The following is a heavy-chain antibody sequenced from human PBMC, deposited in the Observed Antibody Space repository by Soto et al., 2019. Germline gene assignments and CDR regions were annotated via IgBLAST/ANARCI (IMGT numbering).Heavy chain of an antibody. D-gene: IGHD2-15*01. V-gene: IGHV3-11*01. J-gene: IGHJ4*02. CDR1: GFTFSDSF. CDR3: AGDTCGCGSCYSH. Sequence: GGSLRLSCVASGFTFSDSFMTWIRQAPGKGLEWVSYISNTDTMKDHADSVKGRFTISRDNAKNSLYLQMNSLRAEDTAVYYCAGDTCGCGSCYSHWGQGVLVTVSS. CDR2: ISNTDTMK.